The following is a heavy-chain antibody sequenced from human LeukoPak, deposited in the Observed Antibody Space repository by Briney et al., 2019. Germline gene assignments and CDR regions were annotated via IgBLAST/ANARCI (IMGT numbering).Heavy chain of an antibody. CDR1: GGSISSSSYY. CDR3: ARQAVAGTSWFDP. D-gene: IGHD6-19*01. Sequence: SETPSLTCTVSGGSISSSSYYWGWIRQPPGKGLEWIGSIYYSGSTYYNPSLKSRVTISVDTSKNHFSLKLSSVTAADTAVYYCARQAVAGTSWFDPWGQGTLVTVSS. V-gene: IGHV4-39*01. J-gene: IGHJ5*02. CDR2: IYYSGST.